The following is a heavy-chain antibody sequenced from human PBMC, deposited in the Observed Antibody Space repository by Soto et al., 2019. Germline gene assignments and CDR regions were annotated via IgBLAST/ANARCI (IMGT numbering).Heavy chain of an antibody. Sequence: ASVNVSCKASGGAFSSYAISWVRQAPGQGLEWMGGIIPIFGTANYAQKFQGSVTLTADESTSTAYMELRSLRSEDTAVYYCARGIVGATGYCGMDVWGQGTTVTVSS. CDR3: ARGIVGATGYCGMDV. CDR2: IIPIFGTA. J-gene: IGHJ6*02. V-gene: IGHV1-69*13. D-gene: IGHD1-26*01. CDR1: GGAFSSYA.